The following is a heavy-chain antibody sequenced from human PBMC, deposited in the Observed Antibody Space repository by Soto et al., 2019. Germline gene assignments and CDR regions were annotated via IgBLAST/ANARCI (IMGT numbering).Heavy chain of an antibody. V-gene: IGHV3-30-3*01. CDR1: GFTFSSYA. CDR3: ASYDYVWGSYRYTSDNFDY. D-gene: IGHD3-16*02. Sequence: QVQLVESGGGVVQPGRSLRLSCAASGFTFSSYAMHWVRQAPGKGLEWVAVISYDGSNKYYADSVKGRFTISRDNSKNTLYLQMNSLRAEDTAVYYCASYDYVWGSYRYTSDNFDYWGQGTLVTVAS. CDR2: ISYDGSNK. J-gene: IGHJ4*02.